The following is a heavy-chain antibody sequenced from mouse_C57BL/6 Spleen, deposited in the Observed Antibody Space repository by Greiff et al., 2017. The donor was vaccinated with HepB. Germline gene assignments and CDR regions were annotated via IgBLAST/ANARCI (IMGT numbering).Heavy chain of an antibody. CDR1: GFTFSSYG. CDR3: ARHSGVTGKGYAMDY. V-gene: IGHV5-6*01. CDR2: ISSGGSYT. J-gene: IGHJ4*01. Sequence: EVQLMESGGDLVKPGGSLKLSCAASGFTFSSYGMSWVRQTPDKRLEWVATISSGGSYTYYPDSVKGRFTISRDNAKNTLYLQMSSLKSEDTAMYYCARHSGVTGKGYAMDYWGQGTSVTVSS. D-gene: IGHD4-1*01.